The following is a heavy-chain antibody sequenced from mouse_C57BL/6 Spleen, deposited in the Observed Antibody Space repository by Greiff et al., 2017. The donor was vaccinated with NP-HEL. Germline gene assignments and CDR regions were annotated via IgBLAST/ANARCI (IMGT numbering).Heavy chain of an antibody. CDR1: GFNIKNTY. J-gene: IGHJ1*03. V-gene: IGHV14-3*01. CDR3: ASRPAQATGYFDV. D-gene: IGHD3-2*02. Sequence: VHVKQSVAELVRPGASVKLSCTASGFNIKNTYMHWVKQRPEQGLEWIGRIDPANGNTKYAPKFQGKATITADTSSNTAYLQLSSLTSEDTAIYYCASRPAQATGYFDVWGTGTTVTVSS. CDR2: IDPANGNT.